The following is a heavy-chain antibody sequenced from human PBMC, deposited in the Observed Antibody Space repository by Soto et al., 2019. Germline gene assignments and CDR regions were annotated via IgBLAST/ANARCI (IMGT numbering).Heavy chain of an antibody. V-gene: IGHV1-18*04. CDR2: ISAYNGNT. CDR3: ERGPTTSYDFWSGWRYADGSDV. CDR1: GYTFTSYG. D-gene: IGHD3-3*01. Sequence: ASVKVSCKASGYTFTSYGISWVRQAPGQGLEWMGWISAYNGNTNYAQKLQGRVTMTTDTSTTTAYMELRSLRSDATAGYYCERGPTTSYDFWSGWRYADGSDVWGIGRTGTVSS. J-gene: IGHJ6*04.